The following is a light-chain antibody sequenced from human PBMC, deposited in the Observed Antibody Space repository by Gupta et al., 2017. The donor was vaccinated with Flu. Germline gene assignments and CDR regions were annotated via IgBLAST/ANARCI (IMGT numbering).Light chain of an antibody. Sequence: SYVLTQPPSVSVAPGQTARITCGENNIGSKSVHWYQQRPGQAPVLVVYADSDRPSGIPERVSCSTSGNTATPPISRVEAGDEADDYCQLWDSSSDHWVLGGGTKLTVL. J-gene: IGLJ3*02. CDR3: QLWDSSSDHWV. V-gene: IGLV3-21*02. CDR1: NIGSKS. CDR2: ADS.